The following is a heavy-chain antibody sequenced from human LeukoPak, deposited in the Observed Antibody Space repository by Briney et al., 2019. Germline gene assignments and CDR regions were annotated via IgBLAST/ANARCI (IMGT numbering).Heavy chain of an antibody. CDR2: ISWNSGSI. V-gene: IGHV3-9*01. CDR3: VRDGPRGYSGYAYFDC. J-gene: IGHJ4*02. Sequence: SLRLSCAASGFTFDDYAMHWVRQAPGKGLEWVSGISWNSGSIGYADSVKGRFTISRDNAKNSLYLQMNSLRAEDTAVYYCVRDGPRGYSGYAYFDCWGQGTLVTVSS. CDR1: GFTFDDYA. D-gene: IGHD5-12*01.